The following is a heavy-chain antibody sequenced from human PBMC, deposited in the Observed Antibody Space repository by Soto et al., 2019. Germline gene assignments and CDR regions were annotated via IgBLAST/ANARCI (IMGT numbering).Heavy chain of an antibody. CDR2: IIPIFGTA. CDR3: ASSVIAAHWFDP. J-gene: IGHJ5*02. CDR1: GGTFSSYA. V-gene: IGHV1-69*13. Sequence: SVKVSCKASGGTFSSYAISWVRQAPGQGLEWMGGIIPIFGTANYAQKFQGRVTITADESTSTAYMELSSLRSEDTAVYYCASSVIAAHWFDPWGQGTLVTVSS. D-gene: IGHD6-6*01.